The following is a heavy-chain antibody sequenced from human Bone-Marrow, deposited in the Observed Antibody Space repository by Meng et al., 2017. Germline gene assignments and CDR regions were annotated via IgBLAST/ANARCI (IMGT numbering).Heavy chain of an antibody. CDR1: GGSISSGGYY. D-gene: IGHD1-26*01. J-gene: IGHJ4*02. V-gene: IGHV4-31*01. CDR3: ARVGYSGSRVTSYYFDY. CDR2: IYYSGST. Sequence: QAQRQESGPGLVKPSQTLSLTCTVSGGSISSGGYYWSWIRQHPGKGLEWIGYIYYSGSTYYNPSLKSLVTISVDTSKNQFSLKLSSVTAADTAVYYCARVGYSGSRVTSYYFDYWGQGTLVTVSS.